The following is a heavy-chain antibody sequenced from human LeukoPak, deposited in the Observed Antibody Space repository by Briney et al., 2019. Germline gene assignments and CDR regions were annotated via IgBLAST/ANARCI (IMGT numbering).Heavy chain of an antibody. CDR3: ARADSSGYYRIFDY. CDR2: IYYSGST. D-gene: IGHD3-22*01. J-gene: IGHJ4*02. Sequence: SQTLSLTCTVSGGSISSGGYYWSWIRQHPGKGLEWIGYIYYSGSTYYHPSLKSRVTISVDTSKNQFSLKLSSVTAADTAVYYCARADSSGYYRIFDYWGQGTLVTVSS. V-gene: IGHV4-31*03. CDR1: GGSISSGGYY.